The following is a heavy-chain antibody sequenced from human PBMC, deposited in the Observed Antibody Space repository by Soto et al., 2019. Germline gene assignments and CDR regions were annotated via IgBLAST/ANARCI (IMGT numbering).Heavy chain of an antibody. D-gene: IGHD6-13*01. CDR1: GFTFRSYA. V-gene: IGHV3-23*01. CDR3: AKGNGAAGGRGAYLHS. CDR2: ITNSGGNT. J-gene: IGHJ4*02. Sequence: QLLESGGGLVQPGGSLRLSCATSGFTFRSYAMSWVRQAPGKGLQWVSTITNSGGNTFYAGSVKGRFTISRDNSKSTLSLQINRLKAGETPRYYWAKGNGAAGGRGAYLHSWGQGTLVTVSS.